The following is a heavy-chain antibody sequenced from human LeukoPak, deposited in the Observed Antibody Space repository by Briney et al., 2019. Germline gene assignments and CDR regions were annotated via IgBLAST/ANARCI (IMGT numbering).Heavy chain of an antibody. V-gene: IGHV1-46*02. J-gene: IGHJ5*02. CDR2: INPSGRST. D-gene: IGHD1-7*01. Sequence: ASVKLSCKASPYTFDKYYIHWVRQAPGQGLEWMGVINPSGRSTSYAQQLQGRVTVTRDTSTSTVYMDLSSLRSEDSAVYYCGRDSLELQRRNWFDPWGEGTLVTVSS. CDR3: GRDSLELQRRNWFDP. CDR1: PYTFDKYY.